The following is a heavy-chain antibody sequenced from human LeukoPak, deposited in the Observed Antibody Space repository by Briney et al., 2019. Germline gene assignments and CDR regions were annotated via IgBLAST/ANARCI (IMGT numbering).Heavy chain of an antibody. Sequence: PGGSLRLSCAASGFTFSSYGMHWVRQAPGKGLEWVAVISYDGSNKYYADSVKGRFTFSRDISKNTLYLYLQMNSLRAEDTAVYYCAREGYYATIDYGGQGTLVTVSS. J-gene: IGHJ4*02. V-gene: IGHV3-33*01. CDR1: GFTFSSYG. CDR3: AREGYYATIDY. CDR2: ISYDGSNK. D-gene: IGHD3-10*01.